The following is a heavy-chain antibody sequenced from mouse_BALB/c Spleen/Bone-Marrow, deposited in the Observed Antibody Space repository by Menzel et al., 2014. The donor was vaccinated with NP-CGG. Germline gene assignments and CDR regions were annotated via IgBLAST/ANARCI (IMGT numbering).Heavy chain of an antibody. J-gene: IGHJ1*01. CDR2: ISDGGSYT. CDR1: GFTFSDYY. V-gene: IGHV5-4*02. CDR3: ARDSYYYGSSYWYFDV. Sequence: EVQRVESGGGLVKPGGSLKLSCAASGFTFSDYYMYWVRQTPEKGLEWVATISDGGSYTYYPASVKGRFTISRDNAKNSLYLQMTSLKAEGTAMYYCARDSYYYGSSYWYFDVWGAGTTVTVSS. D-gene: IGHD1-1*01.